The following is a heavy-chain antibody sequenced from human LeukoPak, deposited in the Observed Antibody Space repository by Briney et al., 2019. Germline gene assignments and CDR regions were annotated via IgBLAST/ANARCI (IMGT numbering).Heavy chain of an antibody. V-gene: IGHV3-30*03. Sequence: GGSLRLSCAASGFTFSSYSMNWVRQAPGKGLEWVAVISYDGSNKYYADSVKGRFTISRDNSKNTLYLQMNSLRAEDTAVYYCARGPERTGVGTRYYYDMDVWGQGTTVTVSS. CDR3: ARGPERTGVGTRYYYDMDV. CDR1: GFTFSSYS. J-gene: IGHJ6*02. D-gene: IGHD2-8*01. CDR2: ISYDGSNK.